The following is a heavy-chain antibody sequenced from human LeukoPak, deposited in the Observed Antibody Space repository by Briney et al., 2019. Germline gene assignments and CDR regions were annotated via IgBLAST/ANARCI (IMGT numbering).Heavy chain of an antibody. Sequence: ASVKVSCKASGYTFTSYGISWVRQAPGRGLEWMGWISAYNGNTNYAQKLQGRVTMTTDTSTSTAYMELRSLRSDDTAVYYCARQKMASISYGSWFDPWGQGTLVTVSS. J-gene: IGHJ5*02. D-gene: IGHD4-17*01. CDR2: ISAYNGNT. CDR3: ARQKMASISYGSWFDP. CDR1: GYTFTSYG. V-gene: IGHV1-18*01.